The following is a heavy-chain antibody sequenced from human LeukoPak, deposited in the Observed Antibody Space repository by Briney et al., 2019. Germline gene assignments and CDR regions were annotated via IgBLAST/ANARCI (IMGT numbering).Heavy chain of an antibody. CDR3: ASRWVTYYYNSSYYHYPTDVFDI. CDR2: INANSGGT. V-gene: IGHV1-2*02. D-gene: IGHD3-22*01. Sequence: ASVKVSCKASGHTFTGYYMHWVRQAPGQGLEWMGWINANSGGTNYAQKFQGRVTMTRDTSISTAYMELSRLRSDDTAVYYCASRWVTYYYNSSYYHYPTDVFDIWGQGTMVTVSS. J-gene: IGHJ3*02. CDR1: GHTFTGYY.